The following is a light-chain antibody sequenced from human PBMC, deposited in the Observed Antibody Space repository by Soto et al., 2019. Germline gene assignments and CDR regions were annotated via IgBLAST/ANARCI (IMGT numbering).Light chain of an antibody. CDR1: QSIGSW. Sequence: DVDMTLSTNTLSASXGERVTITWLASQSIGSWLAWYQQKPGRAPNLLIYRASSLESGVPSRFSGSGSGTEFTLTISSLQPDDFATYYCQHYNSYSEAVGQGTKVEIK. V-gene: IGKV1-5*03. CDR2: RAS. J-gene: IGKJ1*01. CDR3: QHYNSYSEA.